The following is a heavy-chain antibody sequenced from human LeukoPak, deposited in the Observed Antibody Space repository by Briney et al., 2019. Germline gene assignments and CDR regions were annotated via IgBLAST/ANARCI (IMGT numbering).Heavy chain of an antibody. CDR2: ISGSGGST. CDR3: AKDAVYSNYYGMDV. D-gene: IGHD4-11*01. Sequence: PGGSLRLSCAASGFTFSSYAMSWVRQAPGKGLEWVSAISGSGGSTYYADSVRGRFTISRDNSKNTLYLQMNSLRAEDTAVYYCAKDAVYSNYYGMDVWGQGTTVTVSS. CDR1: GFTFSSYA. V-gene: IGHV3-23*01. J-gene: IGHJ6*02.